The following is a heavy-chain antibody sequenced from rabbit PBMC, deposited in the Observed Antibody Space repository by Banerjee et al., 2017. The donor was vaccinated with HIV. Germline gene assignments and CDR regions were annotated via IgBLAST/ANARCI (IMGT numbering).Heavy chain of an antibody. J-gene: IGHJ4*01. Sequence: QEQLEESGGDLVKPEGSLTLTCTASGFSFSSSYWICWVRQAPGKGLEWIACIYAGSSGSTYYASWAKGRFTISKTSSTTVTLQMTSLTAADTATYFCARDYAGSSYRGYYFNLWGPGTLVTVS. CDR1: GFSFSSSYW. CDR3: ARDYAGSSYRGYYFNL. V-gene: IGHV1S45*01. D-gene: IGHD8-1*01. CDR2: IYAGSSGST.